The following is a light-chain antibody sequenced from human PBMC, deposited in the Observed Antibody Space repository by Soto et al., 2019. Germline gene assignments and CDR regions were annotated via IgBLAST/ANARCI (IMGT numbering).Light chain of an antibody. CDR1: QSFSSSY. CDR2: GAS. Sequence: EIVLTQSPGTLSLSPGERATLSCRASQSFSSSYLAWYQQKPGQAPRLLIYGASSRDTGIPDRFSVSGSGTDFTLSISRLEPEDCAVYYCQQYGSSPFTLGPGTKVDIK. CDR3: QQYGSSPFT. V-gene: IGKV3-20*01. J-gene: IGKJ3*01.